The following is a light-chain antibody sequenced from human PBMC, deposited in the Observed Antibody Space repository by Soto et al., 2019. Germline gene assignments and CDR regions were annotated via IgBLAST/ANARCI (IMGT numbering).Light chain of an antibody. CDR2: EVS. Sequence: SALTQPASVSGSPGQSITISCTGTSSDVGGYNYVSWYQQHPGKAPKLMIYEVSNRPSGVSSRFSGSKSGNTASLTISGLQAEDEADYYCSSYTSSSTPWVFGGGTKLTVL. V-gene: IGLV2-14*01. CDR1: SSDVGGYNY. J-gene: IGLJ3*02. CDR3: SSYTSSSTPWV.